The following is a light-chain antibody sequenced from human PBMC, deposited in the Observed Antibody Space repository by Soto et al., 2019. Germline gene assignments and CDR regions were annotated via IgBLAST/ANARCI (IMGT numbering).Light chain of an antibody. CDR1: QSISNY. Sequence: IHMTQSASSLSASVGTRVTIICRASQSISNYLNWYQQKKGKAPKLLIYDASNLETGVPSRFSRSGYGTDFNFTISSLQTEDIATYYCQQYDNLRLTFGGGTKADIK. J-gene: IGKJ4*01. CDR3: QQYDNLRLT. V-gene: IGKV1-33*01. CDR2: DAS.